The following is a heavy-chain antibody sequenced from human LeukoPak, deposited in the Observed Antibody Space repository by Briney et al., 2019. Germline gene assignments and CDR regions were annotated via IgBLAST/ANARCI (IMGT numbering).Heavy chain of an antibody. J-gene: IGHJ3*02. CDR1: GGSISSSSYY. Sequence: PSETLSLTCTVSGGSISSSSYYWGWIRQPPGKGLEWIGSIYYSGSTYYNPSLKSRVTISVDTSKNQFSLKLSSVTAADTAVYYCARPQLGRAPYDAFDIWGQGTMVTVSS. CDR2: IYYSGST. CDR3: ARPQLGRAPYDAFDI. D-gene: IGHD6-13*01. V-gene: IGHV4-39*07.